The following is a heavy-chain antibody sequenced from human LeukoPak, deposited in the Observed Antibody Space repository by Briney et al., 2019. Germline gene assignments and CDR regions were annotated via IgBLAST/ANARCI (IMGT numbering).Heavy chain of an antibody. CDR1: GFTFSNYW. CDR2: IKQDESEK. CDR3: AKNLRLGVGYMDV. Sequence: GGSLRLSCSASGFTFSNYWMSWVRQAPGKGLEWVANIKQDESEKYYVDSVRGRFTISRDNAKSPLYLQMNSLRAEDTAVYYCAKNLRLGVGYMDVWGKGTTVTVSS. D-gene: IGHD3-16*01. V-gene: IGHV3-7*03. J-gene: IGHJ6*03.